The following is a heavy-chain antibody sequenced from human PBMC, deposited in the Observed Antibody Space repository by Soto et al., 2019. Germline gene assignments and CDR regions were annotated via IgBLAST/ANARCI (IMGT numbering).Heavy chain of an antibody. CDR1: GGSFSGYY. D-gene: IGHD5-18*01. V-gene: IGHV4-34*01. CDR3: ATSRSFSGYSYGFFHY. J-gene: IGHJ4*02. Sequence: QVQLQQWGAGLLKPSETLSLTCAVYGGSFSGYYWSWIRQPPGKGLEWIGEINHSGSTNYNPSLKSRVTISVDTSKIQFSLKLSSVTAADTAVYYCATSRSFSGYSYGFFHYWGQGTLVTVSS. CDR2: INHSGST.